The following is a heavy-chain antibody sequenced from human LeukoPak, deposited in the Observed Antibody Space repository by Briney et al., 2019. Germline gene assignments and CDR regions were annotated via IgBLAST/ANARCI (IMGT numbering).Heavy chain of an antibody. J-gene: IGHJ4*02. V-gene: IGHV3-30*02. D-gene: IGHD3-22*01. CDR2: IRYDGSNK. CDR3: AKDEAPYDSSGYYPDY. CDR1: GFTFSSYG. Sequence: GGSLRLSCAASGFTFSSYGMHWVRQAPGKGLEWVAFIRYDGSNKYYADSVKGRFTISRDNSKNTLHLQMNSLRAEDTAVYYCAKDEAPYDSSGYYPDYWGQGTLVTVSS.